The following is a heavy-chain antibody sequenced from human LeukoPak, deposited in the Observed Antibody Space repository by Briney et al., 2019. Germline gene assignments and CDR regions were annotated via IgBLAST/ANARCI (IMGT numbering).Heavy chain of an antibody. J-gene: IGHJ4*02. V-gene: IGHV1-46*01. D-gene: IGHD2-2*01. Sequence: ASVKVSCKASGYTFTSYYMHWVRQAPGQGLEWMGIINPSGGSTGYAQKFQGRVTMTRDMSTSTVYMELSSLRAEDTALFYCAKAVVVVPAATPFDYWGLGTLVTVSS. CDR2: INPSGGST. CDR3: AKAVVVVPAATPFDY. CDR1: GYTFTSYY.